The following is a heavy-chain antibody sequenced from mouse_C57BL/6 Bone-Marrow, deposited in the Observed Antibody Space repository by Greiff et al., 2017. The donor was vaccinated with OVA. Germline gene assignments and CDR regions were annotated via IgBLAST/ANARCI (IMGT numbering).Heavy chain of an antibody. Sequence: VKLQESGAELVRPGTSVKVSCKASGYAFTNYLIEWVKQRPGQGLEWIGVINPGSGGPNYNEKFKGKATLTADKSSSTAYMQLSSLTSEDSAVYFCARGRLRAWFAYWGQGTLVTVSA. CDR2: INPGSGGP. J-gene: IGHJ3*01. CDR1: GYAFTNYL. D-gene: IGHD2-4*01. CDR3: ARGRLRAWFAY. V-gene: IGHV1-54*01.